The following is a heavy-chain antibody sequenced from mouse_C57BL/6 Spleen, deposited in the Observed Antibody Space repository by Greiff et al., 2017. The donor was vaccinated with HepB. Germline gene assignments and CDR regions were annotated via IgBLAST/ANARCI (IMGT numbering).Heavy chain of an antibody. Sequence: EVKLLESGPGLVKPSQSLSLTCSVTGYSITSGYYWNWIRQFPGNKLEWMGYISYDGSNNYNPSLKNRISITRDTSKNQFFLKLNSVTTEDTATYYCARGEENDYWGQGTTLTVSS. CDR2: ISYDGSN. CDR1: GYSITSGYY. CDR3: ARGEENDY. V-gene: IGHV3-6*01. J-gene: IGHJ2*01.